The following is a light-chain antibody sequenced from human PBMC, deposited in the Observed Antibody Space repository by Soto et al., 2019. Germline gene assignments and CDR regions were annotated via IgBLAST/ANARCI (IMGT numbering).Light chain of an antibody. V-gene: IGLV2-8*01. CDR1: SSDVGGYSY. Sequence: ALTQPPSASGSPGQSVTISCTGTSSDVGGYSYVAWYQQHPGKAPKLMIYEVSKRPSGVPDRFSGSKSGNTASLTVSGLQAEDEADYYCSSYAGSNNLLFGGGTKVTVL. CDR2: EVS. J-gene: IGLJ2*01. CDR3: SSYAGSNNLL.